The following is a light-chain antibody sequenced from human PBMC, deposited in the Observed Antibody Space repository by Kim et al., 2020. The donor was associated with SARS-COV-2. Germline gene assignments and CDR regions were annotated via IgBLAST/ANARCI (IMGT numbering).Light chain of an antibody. J-gene: IGLJ2*01. CDR1: ISDVGGSNF. Sequence: QSALTQPRSVSGSPGQSVTISCTGSISDVGGSNFVSWYQLHPGRAPKLMIYDVSRRPSGVPDRFFGSKSGNTASLTISRLQADDEADYYCCSYADNYASSFGGGTKLTVL. CDR3: CSYADNYASS. V-gene: IGLV2-11*02. CDR2: DVS.